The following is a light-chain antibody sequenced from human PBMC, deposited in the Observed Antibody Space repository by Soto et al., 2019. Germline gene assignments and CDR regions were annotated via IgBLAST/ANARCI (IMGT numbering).Light chain of an antibody. CDR1: RDISNS. Sequence: DIQMTQSPSSVSASVGDRLTITCRASRDISNSLAWYQQTPGKAPKLLLRGASSLHRGVPSRFSGGGAGTEFTLTISSLQPEDFATYYCQQTSDFPRTVGQGTKV. CDR2: GAS. V-gene: IGKV1-12*01. CDR3: QQTSDFPRT. J-gene: IGKJ1*01.